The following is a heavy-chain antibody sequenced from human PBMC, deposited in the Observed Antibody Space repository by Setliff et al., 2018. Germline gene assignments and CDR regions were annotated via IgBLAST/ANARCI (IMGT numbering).Heavy chain of an antibody. D-gene: IGHD3-16*02. CDR2: INPNSGGT. J-gene: IGHJ6*03. V-gene: IGHV1-2*06. Sequence: ASVKVSCKASGYTFTGYYMHWVRQAPGQGLEWMGRINPNSGGTNYAQKFQGRVTMTRDTSISTAYMELSRLRSDDTAVYYCARVKALALYYYMDVWGKGTTVTVSS. CDR3: ARVKALALYYYMDV. CDR1: GYTFTGYY.